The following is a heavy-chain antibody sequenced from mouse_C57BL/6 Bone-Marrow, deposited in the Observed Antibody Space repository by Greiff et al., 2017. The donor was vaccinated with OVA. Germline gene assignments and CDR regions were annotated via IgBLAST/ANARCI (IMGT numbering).Heavy chain of an antibody. V-gene: IGHV1-55*01. D-gene: IGHD1-1*01. CDR3: ARRHYYGSSYDYAMDY. Sequence: QVQLQQPGAELVKPGASVKMSCKASGYTFTSYWITWVKQRPGQGLEWIGDIYPGSGSTNYTEQFKSKATLTVDTSSSTAYMQLSSLTSEDSAVYYCARRHYYGSSYDYAMDYWGQGTSVTVSS. J-gene: IGHJ4*01. CDR2: IYPGSGST. CDR1: GYTFTSYW.